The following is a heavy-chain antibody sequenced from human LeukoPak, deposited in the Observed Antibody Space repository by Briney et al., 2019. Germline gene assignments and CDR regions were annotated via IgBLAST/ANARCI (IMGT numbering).Heavy chain of an antibody. CDR2: IKSKAYGGTT. CDR1: GFTFSNAW. Sequence: GGSLRLSCAASGFTFSNAWMNWVRQAPGKGLEWVGRIKSKAYGGTTDYAAPVNGRFTISRDDSKNTLYLQMNSLKTEDTAVYYCTTDYGSSISSYYYYGMDVWGQGTTVTVSS. V-gene: IGHV3-15*07. J-gene: IGHJ6*02. CDR3: TTDYGSSISSYYYYGMDV. D-gene: IGHD2-21*01.